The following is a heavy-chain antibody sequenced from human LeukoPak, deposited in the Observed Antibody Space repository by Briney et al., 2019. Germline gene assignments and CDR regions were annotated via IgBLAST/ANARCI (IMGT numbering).Heavy chain of an antibody. D-gene: IGHD2-21*01. J-gene: IGHJ4*02. CDR2: IYCDGSKT. CDR1: GYIFTDYW. CDR3: ARRAELVMRYFDS. Sequence: GESLKISCQTSGYIFTDYWIGWVRQMPGKGLEWMAIIYCDGSKTIYSPSFQTQVTISVDKSTNTAYLQWTSLKASDTAIYFCARRAELVMRYFDSWGQGALVTVST. V-gene: IGHV5-51*01.